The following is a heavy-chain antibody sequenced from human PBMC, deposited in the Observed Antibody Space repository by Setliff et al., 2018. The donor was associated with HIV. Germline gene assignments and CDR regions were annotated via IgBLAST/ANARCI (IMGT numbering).Heavy chain of an antibody. D-gene: IGHD3-10*01. Sequence: ASVKVSCKGSGYAFVTYAMHWVRQAPGQRLEWMGWINPNSGDTGYAQKFQGRVTMTRNTSISTAFMELSSLRSEDTAVYYCARGRSLVRGSGSPEYYYMDVWGKGTTVTVSS. V-gene: IGHV1-8*01. CDR1: GYAFVTYA. CDR2: INPNSGDT. CDR3: ARGRSLVRGSGSPEYYYMDV. J-gene: IGHJ6*03.